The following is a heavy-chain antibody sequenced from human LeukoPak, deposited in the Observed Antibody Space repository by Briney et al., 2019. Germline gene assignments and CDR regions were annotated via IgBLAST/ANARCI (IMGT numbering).Heavy chain of an antibody. CDR2: ISGSGDST. V-gene: IGHV3-23*01. D-gene: IGHD3-3*01. J-gene: IGHJ4*02. Sequence: GGSLRLSCAASAITFRSYAMSWVRQAPGKGLEWVSAISGSGDSTSYADSVKGRFTISRDNSKNTLYLQMNSLRAEDTAVYYCAKGHAEWGERYFDYWGQGIVVTVSS. CDR1: AITFRSYA. CDR3: AKGHAEWGERYFDY.